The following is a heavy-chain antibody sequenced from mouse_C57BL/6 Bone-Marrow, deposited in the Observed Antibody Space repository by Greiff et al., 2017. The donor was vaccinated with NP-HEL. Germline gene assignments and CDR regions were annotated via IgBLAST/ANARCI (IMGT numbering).Heavy chain of an antibody. CDR1: GYTFTSYW. D-gene: IGHD1-1*01. CDR3: ARYYYDCGGWYFAV. CDR2: IDPNSGGT. J-gene: IGHJ1*03. Sequence: VQLQQPGADLVKPGASVKLSCKASGYTFTSYWMHWVKQRPGRGLEWIGRIDPNSGGTKFNEKFKTKATLTGDKPSNTAYMQLSSLTSEDSAVYYCARYYYDCGGWYFAVWGTGTTVTVSS. V-gene: IGHV1-72*01.